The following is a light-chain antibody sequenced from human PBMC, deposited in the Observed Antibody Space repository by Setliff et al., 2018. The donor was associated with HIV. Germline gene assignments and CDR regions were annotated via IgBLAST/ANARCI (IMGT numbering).Light chain of an antibody. CDR1: SSDAGVYDY. CDR3: SSYTLRSTVV. V-gene: IGLV2-14*03. CDR2: DVS. Sequence: QSVLTQPASVSGSPGQSITISCTGTSSDAGVYDYVSWYQQHPGKAPKVMIYDVSNRPSGVSNRFSGSKSGNTASLTISGLQAEDEADYYCSSYTLRSTVVFGGGTK. J-gene: IGLJ2*01.